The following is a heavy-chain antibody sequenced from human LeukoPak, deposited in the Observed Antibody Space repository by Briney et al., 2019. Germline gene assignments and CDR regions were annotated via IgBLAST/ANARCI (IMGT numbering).Heavy chain of an antibody. D-gene: IGHD6-6*01. J-gene: IGHJ4*02. CDR3: ARRGGSSSRRSPIDY. V-gene: IGHV3-7*01. Sequence: GALRLSCTASGFPFSDYWMTWVRRAPGKGPEWVANIKQDGSQRYYVDSVRGRFTISRDNAKNSLFLQMNGLRAEDTAVYYCARRGGSSSRRSPIDYWGQGTLVTVSS. CDR1: GFPFSDYW. CDR2: IKQDGSQR.